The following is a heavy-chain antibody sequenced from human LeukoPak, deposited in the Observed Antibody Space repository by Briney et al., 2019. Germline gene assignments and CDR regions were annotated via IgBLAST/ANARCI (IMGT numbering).Heavy chain of an antibody. D-gene: IGHD3-10*01. Sequence: PSETLSLTCTVSGGSISSYYWSWLRQPPGKGPEWIGYIYYSGSTNYNPSLKSRVTISVDTSKNQFSLKLSSVTAADTAVYYCARGIRVRGVYFDYWGQGTLVTVSS. V-gene: IGHV4-59*01. CDR2: IYYSGST. J-gene: IGHJ4*02. CDR1: GGSISSYY. CDR3: ARGIRVRGVYFDY.